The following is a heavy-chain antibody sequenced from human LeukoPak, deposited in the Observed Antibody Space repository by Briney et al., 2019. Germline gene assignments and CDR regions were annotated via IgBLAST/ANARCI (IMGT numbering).Heavy chain of an antibody. CDR2: ISDSDGST. J-gene: IGHJ4*02. D-gene: IGHD6-19*01. CDR3: AKVRAGWYFDY. V-gene: IGHV3-23*01. Sequence: PGGSLRLSCAASGFTFSSYGMHWVRQGPGKGLEWVSVISDSDGSTNYTDSVKGRFTISRDNSENTLYLQMNSLGAEDTAVYYCAKVRAGWYFDYWGQGTLVTVSS. CDR1: GFTFSSYG.